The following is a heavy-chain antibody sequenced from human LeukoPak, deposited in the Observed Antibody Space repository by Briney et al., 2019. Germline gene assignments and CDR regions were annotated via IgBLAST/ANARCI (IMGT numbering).Heavy chain of an antibody. J-gene: IGHJ4*02. CDR1: GGSFSSGSYY. CDR3: GRDYGNYLSYFDY. V-gene: IGHV4-61*01. Sequence: SETLSLTCTVSGGSFSSGSYYWRWLRQPPGKGLEWIGYNYYGGSTNYNPSLKSRVTISVDTSKNQFSLKLSSVTAADTAVYYCGRDYGNYLSYFDYWGQGTLVTVSS. CDR2: NYYGGST. D-gene: IGHD4-11*01.